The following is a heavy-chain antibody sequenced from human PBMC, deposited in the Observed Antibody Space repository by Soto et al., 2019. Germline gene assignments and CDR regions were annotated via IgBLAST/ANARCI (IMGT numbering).Heavy chain of an antibody. J-gene: IGHJ6*02. CDR1: GFTFSSYW. Sequence: EVQLVESGGGLVQPGGSLRLSCAASGFTFSSYWMHWVRQAPGKGLVWVSRINSDGSSTSYADSVKGRFTISRDNAKNTLYLQMNSLRAEDTAVDYCAREVVTTSYLYYYYGMDVWGQGTTVTVSS. CDR2: INSDGSST. V-gene: IGHV3-74*01. D-gene: IGHD2-21*02. CDR3: AREVVTTSYLYYYYGMDV.